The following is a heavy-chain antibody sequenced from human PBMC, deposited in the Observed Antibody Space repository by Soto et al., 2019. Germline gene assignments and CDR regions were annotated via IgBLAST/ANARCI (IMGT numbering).Heavy chain of an antibody. D-gene: IGHD3-10*01. CDR1: GDSLTNYY. V-gene: IGHV4-59*08. J-gene: IGHJ6*02. CDR2: IMSSGYS. CDR3: ARHGFGPLHGLVDV. Sequence: QVQLQESGPGLVKPSETLSLTCTVSGDSLTNYYCSWFRQPPGKGLEWIGYIMSSGYSAYNLSLKRRVTMSRDTSKTQFSLMLESVTATDTAVYYCARHGFGPLHGLVDVWGQGTTVIVSS.